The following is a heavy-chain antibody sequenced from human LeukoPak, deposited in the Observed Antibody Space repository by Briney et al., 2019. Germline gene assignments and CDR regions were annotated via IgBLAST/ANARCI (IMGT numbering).Heavy chain of an antibody. CDR3: ARVLRYFDWQRNFDY. CDR1: GGSITTRSYY. CDR2: ISYSGTT. D-gene: IGHD3-9*01. Sequence: PSETLSLTCTVSGGSITTRSYYWGWIRQPPGKGPEWIGSISYSGTTFYNPSLKSRVTISVDTSINQFSLKLSSVTAADTAVYYCARVLRYFDWQRNFDYWGQGTLVTVSS. V-gene: IGHV4-39*07. J-gene: IGHJ4*02.